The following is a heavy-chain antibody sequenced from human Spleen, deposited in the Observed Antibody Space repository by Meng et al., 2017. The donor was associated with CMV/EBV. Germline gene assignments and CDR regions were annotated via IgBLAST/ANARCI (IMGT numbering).Heavy chain of an antibody. CDR3: AKDVRAYYDILTGYYNYYYGMDV. Sequence: GESLKISCAASGFTFSSYGMHWVREAPGKGLEWVAVIWYDGSNKYYEDSVKGRFTISRDNSKNTLYLQMNSLRADDTAVYYCAKDVRAYYDILTGYYNYYYGMDVWGQGTTVTVSS. CDR1: GFTFSSYG. D-gene: IGHD3-9*01. V-gene: IGHV3-33*06. J-gene: IGHJ6*02. CDR2: IWYDGSNK.